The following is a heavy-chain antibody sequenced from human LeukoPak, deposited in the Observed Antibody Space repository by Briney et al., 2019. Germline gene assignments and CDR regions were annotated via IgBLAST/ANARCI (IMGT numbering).Heavy chain of an antibody. J-gene: IGHJ4*02. Sequence: GESLKISCKGSGYSFTSYWIGWVRQMPGKGLEWTGIIYPGDSDTRYSPSFQGQVTISADKSISTAYLQWSSLKASDTAMYYCARAEMATITAFDYWGQGTLVTVSS. D-gene: IGHD5-24*01. CDR2: IYPGDSDT. V-gene: IGHV5-51*01. CDR1: GYSFTSYW. CDR3: ARAEMATITAFDY.